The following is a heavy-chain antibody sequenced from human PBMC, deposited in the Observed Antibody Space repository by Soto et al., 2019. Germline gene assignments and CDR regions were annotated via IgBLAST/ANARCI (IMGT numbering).Heavy chain of an antibody. CDR1: GFTFSNYW. D-gene: IGHD5-18*01. J-gene: IGHJ4*02. V-gene: IGHV3-7*01. Sequence: GGSLRLSCAASGFTFSNYWMSWVRQAPGKGLEWVANIKQDGSEKYYVDSVKGRFTISRDNAKNSMYLQMNSLRVEDTAVYYCASSHLSTAMVSPFDYWGQGTLVTVSS. CDR2: IKQDGSEK. CDR3: ASSHLSTAMVSPFDY.